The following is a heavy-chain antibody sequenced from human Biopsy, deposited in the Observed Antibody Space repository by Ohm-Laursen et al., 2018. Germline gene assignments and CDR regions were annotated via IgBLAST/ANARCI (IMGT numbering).Heavy chain of an antibody. J-gene: IGHJ4*02. Sequence: SQTLSLTCSVSGGSINSGGHFWGWVRQSPGKGLEWIGYIYDNGDTCYNPSLMSLVSISADTSKNQVSLRLNSVTAADTAVYYCTRVRTFGGVIGGYYFDSWGQGILVTVSS. D-gene: IGHD3-16*02. CDR1: GGSINSGGHF. CDR3: TRVRTFGGVIGGYYFDS. CDR2: IYDNGDT. V-gene: IGHV4-31*01.